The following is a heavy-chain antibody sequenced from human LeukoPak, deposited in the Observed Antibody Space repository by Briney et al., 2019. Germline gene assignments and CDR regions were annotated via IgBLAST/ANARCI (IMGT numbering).Heavy chain of an antibody. CDR3: ARSLEGTTIIDY. V-gene: IGHV1-3*01. D-gene: IGHD1-7*01. CDR1: GYSFISYV. J-gene: IGHJ4*02. CDR2: INSGNGDT. Sequence: ASVKVSCKASGYSFISYVMYWVRQAPGQRFEWMGWINSGNGDTMYSQKFQGRVTITRDTSASTAYMELSSLRSEDTAVYYCARSLEGTTIIDYWGQGTLVTVSS.